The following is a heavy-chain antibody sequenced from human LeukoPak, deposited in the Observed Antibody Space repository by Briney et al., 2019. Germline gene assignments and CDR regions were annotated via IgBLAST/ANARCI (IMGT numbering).Heavy chain of an antibody. V-gene: IGHV4-39*07. D-gene: IGHD3-22*01. CDR1: GGSISSSSYY. J-gene: IGHJ4*02. CDR3: ARDLRDFYDSSGD. CDR2: IYYSGST. Sequence: SETLSLTCTVSGGSISSSSYYWGWIRQPPGKGLEWIGSIYYSGSTYYNPSLKSRVTISVDTSKNQFSLKLSSVTAADTAVYYCARDLRDFYDSSGDWGQGTLVTASS.